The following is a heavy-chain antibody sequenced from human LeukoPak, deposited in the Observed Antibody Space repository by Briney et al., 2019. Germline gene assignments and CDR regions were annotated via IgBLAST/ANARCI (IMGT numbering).Heavy chain of an antibody. Sequence: GRSLRLSCAASGFTFDDYAMHWVRQVPGKGLEWVSLISWNGGSPYYADSVKGRFTISRDNSKNSLYLQMNSLRAEDTALYYCAKGGYDPDYFFDYWGQGTLVTVSS. CDR3: AKGGYDPDYFFDY. CDR1: GFTFDDYA. V-gene: IGHV3-43D*03. D-gene: IGHD3-16*01. CDR2: ISWNGGSP. J-gene: IGHJ4*02.